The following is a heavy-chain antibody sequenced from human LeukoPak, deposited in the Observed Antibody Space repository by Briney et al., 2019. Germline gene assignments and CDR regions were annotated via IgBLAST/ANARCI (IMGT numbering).Heavy chain of an antibody. Sequence: ASVKLSCKASGYTFTGYYMHWVRQAPGQGLEWMGWINPNSGGTNYAQKFQGRVTMTRDTSISTAYMELSRLRSDDTAVYYCARENLEWLFLVAVWGQGTLVTVSS. D-gene: IGHD3-3*01. CDR2: INPNSGGT. CDR1: GYTFTGYY. V-gene: IGHV1-2*02. J-gene: IGHJ4*02. CDR3: ARENLEWLFLVAV.